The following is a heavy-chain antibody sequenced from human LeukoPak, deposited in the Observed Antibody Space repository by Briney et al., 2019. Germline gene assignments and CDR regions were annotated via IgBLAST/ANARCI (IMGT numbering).Heavy chain of an antibody. J-gene: IGHJ6*03. CDR3: ARDRAYSYGHYYYYYYMDV. V-gene: IGHV1-69*05. CDR1: GGTFSSYA. CDR2: IIPIFGTA. D-gene: IGHD5-18*01. Sequence: GASVKVSCKASGGTFSSYAISWVRQAPGQGLEWMGGIIPIFGTANYAQKFQGRVTITTDESTSTAYMELSSLRSEDTAVYYCARDRAYSYGHYYYYYYMDVWGKGTTVTGSS.